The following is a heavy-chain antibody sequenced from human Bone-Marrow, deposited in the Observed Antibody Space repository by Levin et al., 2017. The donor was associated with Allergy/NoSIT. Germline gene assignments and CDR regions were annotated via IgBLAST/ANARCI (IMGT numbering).Heavy chain of an antibody. CDR2: IYPGDSET. Sequence: NHGESLKISCKAVGYSFSSYWIGWVRRVPGKGLEWMGIIYPGDSETRYNPSFEGQVTISADKSLNTAYLQWSSVQASDTAIYYCARQKSRGWRDDGFDIWGQGTMVTVSS. J-gene: IGHJ3*02. CDR3: ARQKSRGWRDDGFDI. D-gene: IGHD6-19*01. CDR1: GYSFSSYW. V-gene: IGHV5-51*01.